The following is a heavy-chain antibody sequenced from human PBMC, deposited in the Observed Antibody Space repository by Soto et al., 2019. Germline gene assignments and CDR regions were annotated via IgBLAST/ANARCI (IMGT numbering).Heavy chain of an antibody. J-gene: IGHJ5*02. Sequence: QLQLQESGSGLVKPSQTLSLTCAVSGGSLSSGGYSWNWIRQPPGKALEWIGYIYDNGNTYYNPSLKSRVTRSVARSKNQFSLNLTSVTAADTSVYFCARVGGWFDPWGQGTLVTVSA. CDR2: IYDNGNT. V-gene: IGHV4-30-2*01. D-gene: IGHD3-16*01. CDR1: GGSLSSGGYS. CDR3: ARVGGWFDP.